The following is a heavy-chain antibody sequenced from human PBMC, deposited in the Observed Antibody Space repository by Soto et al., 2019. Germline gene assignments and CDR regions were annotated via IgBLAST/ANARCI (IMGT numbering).Heavy chain of an antibody. J-gene: IGHJ4*02. D-gene: IGHD3-10*01. V-gene: IGHV3-13*01. CDR2: IGTAGDT. Sequence: EVQLVESGGGLVQPGGSLRLSCAASGFTFSSYDMHWVRQATGKGLEWVSAIGTAGDTYYPGSVKGRFTISRENAKNSLYLQMNSLRAGDTAVYYCARGITMVRGVIIDYFDYWGQATLVTVSS. CDR1: GFTFSSYD. CDR3: ARGITMVRGVIIDYFDY.